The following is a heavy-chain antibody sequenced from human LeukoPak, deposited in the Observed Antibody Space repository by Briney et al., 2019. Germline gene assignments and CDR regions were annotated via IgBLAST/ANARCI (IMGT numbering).Heavy chain of an antibody. CDR2: IYHSGST. CDR1: GYSISSGYY. J-gene: IGHJ6*03. CDR3: ARDLGYSSSWYWNYYYYMDV. Sequence: SETLSLTCTVSGYSISSGYYWGWIRQPPGKGLEWIGSIYHSGSTYYNPSLKSRVTISVDTSKNQFSLKLSSVTAADTAVYYCARDLGYSSSWYWNYYYYMDVWGKGTTVTISS. V-gene: IGHV4-38-2*02. D-gene: IGHD6-13*01.